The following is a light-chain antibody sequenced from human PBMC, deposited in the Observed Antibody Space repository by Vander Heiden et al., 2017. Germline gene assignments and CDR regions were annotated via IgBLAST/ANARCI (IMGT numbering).Light chain of an antibody. CDR1: SSNIGSSH. J-gene: IGLJ3*02. V-gene: IGLV1-47*01. CDR2: RNH. Sequence: QLVLPPPPSASGTPGQRVTISLSGTSSNIGSSHPYCYQYIPATAPKLLILRNHQRPSGVADRFSCCGSGTTASQGISGRRYEEEADDYGRTWEDGLRGPGFGGGTKLTV. CDR3: RTWEDGLRGPG.